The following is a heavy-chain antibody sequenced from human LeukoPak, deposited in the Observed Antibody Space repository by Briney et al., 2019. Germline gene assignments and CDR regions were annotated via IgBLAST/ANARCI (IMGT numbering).Heavy chain of an antibody. CDR1: GFTFSSYS. J-gene: IGHJ6*03. CDR2: ISYDGSNK. V-gene: IGHV3-30*18. CDR3: AKDLYYYYYYMDV. Sequence: PGRSLRLSCAASGFTFSSYSMHWVRQAPGKGLEWVAVISYDGSNKYYADSVKGRFTISRDNSKNTLYVQMNSLRVEDSAVYYCAKDLYYYYYYMDVWGKGTTVTVSS.